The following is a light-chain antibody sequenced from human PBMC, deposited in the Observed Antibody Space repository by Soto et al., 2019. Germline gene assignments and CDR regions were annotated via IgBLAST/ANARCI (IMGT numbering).Light chain of an antibody. CDR1: QSIRSW. V-gene: IGKV1-5*03. J-gene: IGKJ1*01. CDR3: QQYDSYSRT. CDR2: KAS. Sequence: DIQMTQSPSTLSASVGDRDTITCRASQSIRSWLAWYQQKLGKAPKLLIYKASSLESGVPSRFSGSGSGTEFTLTISSLQPDDFATYYCQQYDSYSRTFGQGTKVEIK.